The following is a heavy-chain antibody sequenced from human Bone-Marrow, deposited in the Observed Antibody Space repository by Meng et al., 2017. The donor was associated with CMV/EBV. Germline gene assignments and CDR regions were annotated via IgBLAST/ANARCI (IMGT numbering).Heavy chain of an antibody. Sequence: GGSLRLSCAASGFTFSSYSMNWVRQAPGKGLEWVSYISSSSNYIYYADSVKGRFTISRDNAKNSLYLQMNSLRAEDTAVYYCAREAYSSSSFDYWGQGTLVTVSS. J-gene: IGHJ4*02. CDR2: ISSSSNYI. D-gene: IGHD6-6*01. CDR1: GFTFSSYS. V-gene: IGHV3-21*05. CDR3: AREAYSSSSFDY.